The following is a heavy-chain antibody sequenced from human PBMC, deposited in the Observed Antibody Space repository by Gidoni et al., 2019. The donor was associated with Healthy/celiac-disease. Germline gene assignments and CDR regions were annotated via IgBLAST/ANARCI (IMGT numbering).Heavy chain of an antibody. Sequence: QVQLQPWGAGLLKPSETLSLTCAVYGGSFSGYYWSWIRQPPGKGLEWIGEINHSGSTNYNPSLKSRVTISVDTSKNQFSLKLSSVTAADTAVYYCARAYDSSGYYSYYWGQGTLVTVSS. CDR2: INHSGST. J-gene: IGHJ4*02. D-gene: IGHD3-22*01. CDR3: ARAYDSSGYYSYY. V-gene: IGHV4-34*01. CDR1: GGSFSGYY.